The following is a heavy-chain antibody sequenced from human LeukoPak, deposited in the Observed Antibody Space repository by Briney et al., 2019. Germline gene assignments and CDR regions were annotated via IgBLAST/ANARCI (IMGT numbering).Heavy chain of an antibody. J-gene: IGHJ4*02. CDR1: GYSFTNYW. Sequence: GESLKISCEGSGYSFTNYWIGWARQMPGKGLEWMGVIYPDDSDTRYSPSFQGQVTISADKSIGTAYLQWSSLKASDTAMYYCAIGGDSSTSCYRCFNYWGQGTLVTVSS. V-gene: IGHV5-51*01. D-gene: IGHD2-2*01. CDR2: IYPDDSDT. CDR3: AIGGDSSTSCYRCFNY.